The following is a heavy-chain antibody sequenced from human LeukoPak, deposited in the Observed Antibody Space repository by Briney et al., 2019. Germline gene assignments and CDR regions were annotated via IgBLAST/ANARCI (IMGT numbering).Heavy chain of an antibody. Sequence: GGSLRLSGAASGFTFSSFEMNWVRQAPGKGLEWVSYISSSGSIINYADSVKGRFTISRDNAKNSLYLQMNSLRAEDTAVYYCAGNDYADYWGQGTLVTVSS. CDR2: ISSSGSII. V-gene: IGHV3-48*03. CDR1: GFTFSSFE. CDR3: AGNDYADY. J-gene: IGHJ4*02.